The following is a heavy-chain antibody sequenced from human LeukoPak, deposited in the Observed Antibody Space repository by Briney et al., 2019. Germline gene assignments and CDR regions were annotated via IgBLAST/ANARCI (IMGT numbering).Heavy chain of an antibody. V-gene: IGHV3-23*01. D-gene: IGHD3-10*01. CDR3: ATSPLDPYYYGSGSPTSFY. Sequence: GGSLRLSCAASGFTFSSYAMSWVRQAPGKGLERVSAISGSGGSTYYADSVKGRFTISRDNSKNTLYLQMNSLRAEDTAVYYCATSPLDPYYYGSGSPTSFYWGQGTLVTVSS. CDR2: ISGSGGST. J-gene: IGHJ4*02. CDR1: GFTFSSYA.